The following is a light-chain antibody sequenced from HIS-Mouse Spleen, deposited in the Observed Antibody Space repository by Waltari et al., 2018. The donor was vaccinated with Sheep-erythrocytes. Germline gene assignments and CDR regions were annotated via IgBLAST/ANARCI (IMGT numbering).Light chain of an antibody. Sequence: DIVMTQSPDSLAVSLGERATINCKSSQSVLYSSTNKNYLAWYQQKPGQPPTLLIYWAFTREPGVPDRFSGRGHGTDFTLTISSLQAEDVAVYYCQQYYSTLTFGGGTKVEIK. CDR3: QQYYSTLT. J-gene: IGKJ4*01. V-gene: IGKV4-1*01. CDR2: WAF. CDR1: QSVLYSSTNKNY.